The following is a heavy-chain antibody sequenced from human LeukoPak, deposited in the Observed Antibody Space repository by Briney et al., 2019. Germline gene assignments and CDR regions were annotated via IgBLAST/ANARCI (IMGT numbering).Heavy chain of an antibody. V-gene: IGHV1-2*06. CDR3: ASPRGYGSGSYYNS. Sequence: ASVKVSCKASGYTFTGYYMHLVRQAPGQGLEWMGRIKPNSGGTNYAQKFQGRVTITRDTSISAAYMELSRLRSDDTAVYYCASPRGYGSGSYYNSWGQGTLVTVSS. D-gene: IGHD3-10*01. CDR1: GYTFTGYY. J-gene: IGHJ4*02. CDR2: IKPNSGGT.